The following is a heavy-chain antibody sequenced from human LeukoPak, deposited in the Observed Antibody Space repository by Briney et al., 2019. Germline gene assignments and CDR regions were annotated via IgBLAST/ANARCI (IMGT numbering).Heavy chain of an antibody. CDR1: GFTFSSYS. CDR3: ARDYPGYDSSGYTPYYFYYYMDV. Sequence: GGSLRLSCAASGFTFSSYSMNWVRQAPGKGLEGVSSISSSSSDIYYADSVKGRFTISRDNAKNSLYLQMNSLRAEDTAVYYCARDYPGYDSSGYTPYYFYYYMDVWGKGTTVTISS. D-gene: IGHD3-22*01. V-gene: IGHV3-21*01. CDR2: ISSSSSDI. J-gene: IGHJ6*03.